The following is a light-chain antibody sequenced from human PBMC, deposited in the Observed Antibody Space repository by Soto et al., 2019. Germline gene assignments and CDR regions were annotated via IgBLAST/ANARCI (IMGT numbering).Light chain of an antibody. Sequence: DIQMTQSPSSPSASVGDRVTITCRASQSISSYLNWYQQKPGKAPKLLIYASSSLQSGVPSRFSGSESGTDFSLTISSLQPEDFGTYYCQQSYSYPLTFGGGTKVEI. J-gene: IGKJ4*01. CDR2: ASS. CDR3: QQSYSYPLT. V-gene: IGKV1-39*01. CDR1: QSISSY.